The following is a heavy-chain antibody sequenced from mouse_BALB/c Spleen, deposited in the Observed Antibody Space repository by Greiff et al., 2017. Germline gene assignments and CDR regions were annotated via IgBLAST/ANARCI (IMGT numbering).Heavy chain of an antibody. D-gene: IGHD1-2*01. Sequence: EVQLQQSGPELVKPGASVKMSCKASGYTFTSYVMHWVKQKPGQGLEWIGYINPYNDGTKYNEKFKGKATLTSDKSSSTAYMELSSLTSEDSAVYYCASSLTTAIFDYWGQGTTLTVAS. V-gene: IGHV1-14*01. CDR2: INPYNDGT. J-gene: IGHJ2*01. CDR1: GYTFTSYV. CDR3: ASSLTTAIFDY.